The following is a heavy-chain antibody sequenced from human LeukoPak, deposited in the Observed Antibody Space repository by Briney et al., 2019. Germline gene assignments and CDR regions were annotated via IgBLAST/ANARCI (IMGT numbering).Heavy chain of an antibody. V-gene: IGHV1-46*01. J-gene: IGHJ4*02. CDR1: GYTFTSYF. Sequence: VASVKVSCKASGYTFTSYFMHWVRQAPGQGLEWMGLVNPSGGSTNYAQKFQGRVTMTRDMSTSTVFMELDSLRSEDTAVYYCARGPGDLGDYWGQGTLVTVSS. CDR3: ARGPGDLGDY. D-gene: IGHD7-27*01. CDR2: VNPSGGST.